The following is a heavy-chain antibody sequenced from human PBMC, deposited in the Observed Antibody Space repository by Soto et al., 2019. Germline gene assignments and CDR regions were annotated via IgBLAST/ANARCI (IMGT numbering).Heavy chain of an antibody. CDR1: GYTFTSYG. Sequence: ASVKVSCKASGYTFTSYGISWVRQAPGQGLEWMGWISAYNGNTNYAQKLQGRVTMTTDTSTSTAYMELRSLRSDDTAVYYCARDLEGDYQFHHFDYWGQGTLVTVSS. CDR3: ARDLEGDYQFHHFDY. D-gene: IGHD4-17*01. J-gene: IGHJ4*02. V-gene: IGHV1-18*01. CDR2: ISAYNGNT.